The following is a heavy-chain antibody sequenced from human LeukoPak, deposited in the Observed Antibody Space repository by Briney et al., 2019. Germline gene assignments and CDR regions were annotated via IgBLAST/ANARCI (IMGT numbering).Heavy chain of an antibody. D-gene: IGHD6-13*01. Sequence: GSSVKVSCKASGGTFSSYAISWVRQAPGQGLEWMGWISAYNGNTNYAQKLQGRVTMTTDTSTSTAYMELRSLRSDDTAVYYCARVGSSSWYGDYWGQGTLVTVSS. CDR1: GGTFSSYA. CDR2: ISAYNGNT. CDR3: ARVGSSSWYGDY. V-gene: IGHV1-18*01. J-gene: IGHJ4*02.